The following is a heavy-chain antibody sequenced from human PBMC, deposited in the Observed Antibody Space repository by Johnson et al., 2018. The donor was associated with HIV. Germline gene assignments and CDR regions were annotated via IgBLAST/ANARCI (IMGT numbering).Heavy chain of an antibody. CDR3: ARAGSSGWSNDAFDI. D-gene: IGHD6-19*01. CDR2: ISWNSGSI. Sequence: VQLVESGGGLVQPGGSLRLSCAASGFTVSSNYMSWVRQAPGKGLEWVSGISWNSGSIGYADSVKGRFTISRDNAKNSLYLQMNSLRAGDTAVYYCARAGSSGWSNDAFDIWGQGTMVTVSS. CDR1: GFTVSSNY. V-gene: IGHV3-48*04. J-gene: IGHJ3*02.